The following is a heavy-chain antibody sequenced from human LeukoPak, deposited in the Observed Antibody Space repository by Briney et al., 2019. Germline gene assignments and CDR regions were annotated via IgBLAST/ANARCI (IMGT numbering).Heavy chain of an antibody. Sequence: ASVKVSCKTSGGTFSSYALNWVRQAPGQGLEWMGWINPNSGGTNYAQKFQGRVTMTRDTSISTAYMELSRLRSDDTAVYYCARVGRITMVRGVIGVDAFDIWGQGTMVTVSS. D-gene: IGHD3-10*01. CDR2: INPNSGGT. V-gene: IGHV1-2*02. CDR3: ARVGRITMVRGVIGVDAFDI. CDR1: GGTFSSYA. J-gene: IGHJ3*02.